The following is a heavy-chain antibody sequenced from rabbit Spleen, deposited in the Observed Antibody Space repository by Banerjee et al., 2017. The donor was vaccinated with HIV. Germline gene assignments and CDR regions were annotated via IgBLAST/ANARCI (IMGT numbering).Heavy chain of an antibody. Sequence: QEQLEESGGGLVKPEGSLTLTCKASGFSFSDRDVMCWVRQAPGKGLEWIGCIDSGASAFTYFASWAKGRFTISKTSSTTVTLQMTSLTAADTATYFCARDSGTSFSSYGMDLWGQGTLVTVS. CDR1: GFSFSDRDV. CDR2: IDSGASAFT. CDR3: ARDSGTSFSSYGMDL. V-gene: IGHV1S45*01. D-gene: IGHD8-1*01. J-gene: IGHJ6*01.